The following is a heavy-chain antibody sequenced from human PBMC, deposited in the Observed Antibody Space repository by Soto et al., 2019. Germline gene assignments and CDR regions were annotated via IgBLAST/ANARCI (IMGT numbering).Heavy chain of an antibody. V-gene: IGHV4-30-4*01. J-gene: IGHJ5*02. Sequence: TSGTLSLTCTVSGCSISSDDYYWSWLRQPPGKGLEWIGHIYYSGSTYYNPSLKSRVTISVDTSTNQFSLNVRSVTAADTAVYYCARDRGGTWMYKWFDPWGQGTPVNVSS. CDR2: IYYSGST. CDR1: GCSISSDDYY. CDR3: ARDRGGTWMYKWFDP. D-gene: IGHD3-10*01.